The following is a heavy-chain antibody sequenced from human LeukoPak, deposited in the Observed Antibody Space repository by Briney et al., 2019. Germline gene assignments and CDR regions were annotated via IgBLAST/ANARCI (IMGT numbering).Heavy chain of an antibody. CDR3: ARPGGLGYCSGGSCYGTGGNWFDP. V-gene: IGHV1-18*01. CDR1: GYTFTSYG. D-gene: IGHD2-15*01. Sequence: VASVKVSCKASGYTFTSYGISWVRQAPGQGLEWMGWISAYNGNTNYAQKLQGRVTMTTDTSTSTAYMELRSLRSDDTAVYYCARPGGLGYCSGGSCYGTGGNWFDPWGQGTLVTVSS. CDR2: ISAYNGNT. J-gene: IGHJ5*02.